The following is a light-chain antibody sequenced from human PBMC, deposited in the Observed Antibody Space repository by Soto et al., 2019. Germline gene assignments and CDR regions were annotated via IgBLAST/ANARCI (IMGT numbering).Light chain of an antibody. CDR3: QQYNSYPYT. CDR1: QSISSW. J-gene: IGKJ2*01. V-gene: IGKV1-5*03. Sequence: DIQMTQSPSTLSASVGDRVTITCRASQSISSWLAWYQQKPGKAPKLLIYKASSLQSGVPSRFSGSGSGTEFTLTISSLQPDDFATYYCQQYNSYPYTFGQGTRLEIK. CDR2: KAS.